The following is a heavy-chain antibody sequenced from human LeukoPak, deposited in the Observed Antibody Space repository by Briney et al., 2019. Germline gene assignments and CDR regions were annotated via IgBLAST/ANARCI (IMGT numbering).Heavy chain of an antibody. Sequence: PGGSLRLSCAASGFTFSSYAMSWVRQAPGKGLEWVSDVSGSGGTTYYADSVEGRFTISRDNSKNTVYLQMNSLRAEDTAVYYCTRDSGYYVSGRRGVAWFDPWGQGTLVTASS. CDR1: GFTFSSYA. D-gene: IGHD3-10*01. V-gene: IGHV3-23*01. CDR2: VSGSGGTT. J-gene: IGHJ5*02. CDR3: TRDSGYYVSGRRGVAWFDP.